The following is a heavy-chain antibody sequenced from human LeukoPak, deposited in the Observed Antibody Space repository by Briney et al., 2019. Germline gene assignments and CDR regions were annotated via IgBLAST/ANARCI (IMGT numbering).Heavy chain of an antibody. Sequence: GGSLRLSCAASGFTFSSYGMHWVRQAPGKGLEWVAVISYDGSNKYYADSVKGRFTISRDNSKNTLYLQMNSLRAEDTAVYYCARPAVFGVVIAPDYYGMDVWGQGTTVTVSS. CDR2: ISYDGSNK. CDR1: GFTFSSYG. J-gene: IGHJ6*02. D-gene: IGHD3-3*01. CDR3: ARPAVFGVVIAPDYYGMDV. V-gene: IGHV3-30*03.